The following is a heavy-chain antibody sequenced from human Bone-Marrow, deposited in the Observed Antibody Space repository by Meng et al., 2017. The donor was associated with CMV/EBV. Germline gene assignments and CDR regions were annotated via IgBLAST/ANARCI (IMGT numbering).Heavy chain of an antibody. Sequence: GESLKISCAASGFTFSSYSMNWVRQAPGKGLEWVSSISSSSSYIYYADSVKGRFTISRDNAKNSLYLQMNSLRAEDTAVYYCARDEGSSFSYYSYDMDVWGQGTTVTVSS. J-gene: IGHJ6*02. CDR2: ISSSSSYI. V-gene: IGHV3-21*01. D-gene: IGHD6-6*01. CDR1: GFTFSSYS. CDR3: ARDEGSSFSYYSYDMDV.